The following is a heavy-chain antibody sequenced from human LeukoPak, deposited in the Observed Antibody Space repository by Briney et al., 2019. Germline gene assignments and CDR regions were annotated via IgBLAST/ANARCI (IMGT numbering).Heavy chain of an antibody. CDR2: IYYSGST. V-gene: IGHV4-59*12. CDR3: ARSHYDSSGYYPSLDY. Sequence: SETLSLTCTVSGGSISSYYWSWIRQPPGKGLEWIGYIYYSGSTNYNPSLKSRVTISVDKSKNQFSLKLSSVTAADTAVYYCARSHYDSSGYYPSLDYWGQGTLVTVSS. J-gene: IGHJ4*02. D-gene: IGHD3-22*01. CDR1: GGSISSYY.